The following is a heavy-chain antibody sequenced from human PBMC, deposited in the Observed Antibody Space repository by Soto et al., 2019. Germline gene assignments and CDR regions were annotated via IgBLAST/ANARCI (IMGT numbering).Heavy chain of an antibody. J-gene: IGHJ5*02. V-gene: IGHV2-5*02. CDR2: IFWDGDR. Sequence: QITLKESGPTLVKPTQTLTLTCTVSGFSLSTSGVGVGWVRQPPGKALEWLAVIFWDGDRRYSPPLQTRLTITRDMSRNQEVLTMTDMDPVDTATYYCVRQRNWFDPWGQGTLVTVSS. CDR3: VRQRNWFDP. CDR1: GFSLSTSGVG.